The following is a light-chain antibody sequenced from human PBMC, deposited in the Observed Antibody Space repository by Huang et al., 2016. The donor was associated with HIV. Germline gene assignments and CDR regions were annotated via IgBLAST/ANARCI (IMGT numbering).Light chain of an antibody. CDR3: QQYYSSPQT. CDR1: QSVYSSSTSKDD. CDR2: WAS. Sequence: DIIMTQSPDSLAVSLGERATLNCRSSQSVYSSSTSKDDMAWFQQKPGQAPRLLLFWASTRETGVPDRFSGSGSGTHFTLTIANLEAEDAAIYYCQQYYSSPQTFGQGTRVEVK. V-gene: IGKV4-1*01. J-gene: IGKJ1*01.